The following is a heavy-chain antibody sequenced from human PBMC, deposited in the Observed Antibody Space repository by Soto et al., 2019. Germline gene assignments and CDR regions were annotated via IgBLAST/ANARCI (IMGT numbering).Heavy chain of an antibody. CDR3: ARESAYSSCWYGQDWFDP. Sequence: ASVKVSCKASGYTFTSYGISWVRQAPGQGLEWMGWISAYNGNTNYAQKLQGRVTMTTDTYTSTAYMELRSLRSDDTAVYYCARESAYSSCWYGQDWFDPWGQGTLVTVSS. CDR1: GYTFTSYG. D-gene: IGHD6-19*01. CDR2: ISAYNGNT. J-gene: IGHJ5*02. V-gene: IGHV1-18*04.